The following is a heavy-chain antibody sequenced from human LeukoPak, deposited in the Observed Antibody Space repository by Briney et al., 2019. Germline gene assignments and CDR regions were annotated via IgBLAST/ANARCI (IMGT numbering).Heavy chain of an antibody. CDR1: GGSISSGNW. CDR3: ARIGNYYFDY. J-gene: IGHJ4*02. D-gene: IGHD1-1*01. Sequence: PSGTLSLTCAVSGGSISSGNWWTWVRQPPGKGLDWIGEIYHSGSTNYNPSLKSRVTISVDKSKNQFSLELTSVTAADTAVYFCARIGNYYFDYWGQGTLVTVSS. V-gene: IGHV4-4*02. CDR2: IYHSGST.